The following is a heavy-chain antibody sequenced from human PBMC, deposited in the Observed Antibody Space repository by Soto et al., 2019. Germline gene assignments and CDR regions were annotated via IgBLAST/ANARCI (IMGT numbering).Heavy chain of an antibody. CDR1: GGTFSSYA. CDR3: ARGGWRVGSSGYCDQRPYYYYSGRDV. Sequence: QVQLVQSGAEVKKPGSSVKVSCKASGGTFSSYAISWVRQAPGQGLEWMGGIIHIFGTANYAQKFQGRVTINADEYTSTAYMEVSSLRSEDTAVDYCARGGWRVGSSGYCDQRPYYYYSGRDVWGPGNTITVSS. V-gene: IGHV1-69*01. CDR2: IIHIFGTA. J-gene: IGHJ6*01. D-gene: IGHD3-22*01.